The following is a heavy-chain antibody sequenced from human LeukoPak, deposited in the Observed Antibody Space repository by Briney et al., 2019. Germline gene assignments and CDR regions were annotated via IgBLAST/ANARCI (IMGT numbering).Heavy chain of an antibody. Sequence: ASVKVSCKASGYTFTSYGISWVRQAPGQGLEWMEWISAYNGNTNYAQKLQGRVTMTTDTSTSTAYMELRSLRSDDTAVYYCARDAATLNYYDSSGYPTDWGQGTLVTVSS. D-gene: IGHD3-22*01. CDR2: ISAYNGNT. V-gene: IGHV1-18*01. CDR1: GYTFTSYG. J-gene: IGHJ4*02. CDR3: ARDAATLNYYDSSGYPTD.